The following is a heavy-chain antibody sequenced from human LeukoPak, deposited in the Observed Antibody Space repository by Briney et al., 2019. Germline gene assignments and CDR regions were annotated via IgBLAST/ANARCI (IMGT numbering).Heavy chain of an antibody. CDR3: ARELARYYYDSSGYYY. Sequence: GRSLRLSCAASGFTFSSYAMHWVRQAPGKGLEWVAVISYDGSNKYYADSVKGRFTISRDNSKNTLYLQMNSLRAEDTAVYYCARELARYYYDSSGYYYWGQGTLVTVSS. V-gene: IGHV3-30-3*01. CDR1: GFTFSSYA. CDR2: ISYDGSNK. J-gene: IGHJ4*02. D-gene: IGHD3-22*01.